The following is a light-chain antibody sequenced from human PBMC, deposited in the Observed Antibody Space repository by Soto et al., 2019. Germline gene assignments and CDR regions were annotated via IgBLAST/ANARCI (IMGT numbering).Light chain of an antibody. V-gene: IGKV1-5*03. CDR1: QSISSW. Sequence: DLQITQSPSTISASXGGRVTISXXASQSISSWLAWYQQKPGKAPKLLIYKASSLESGVPSRFSGSGSGTEFTLTISSLQPDDFATYYCQQYNSYPWTFGQGTKV. J-gene: IGKJ1*01. CDR2: KAS. CDR3: QQYNSYPWT.